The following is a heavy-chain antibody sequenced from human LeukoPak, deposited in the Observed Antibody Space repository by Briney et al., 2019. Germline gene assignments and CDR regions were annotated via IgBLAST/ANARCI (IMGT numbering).Heavy chain of an antibody. V-gene: IGHV1-46*01. CDR1: GYTFTSYY. Sequence: GASVKVSCKASGYTFTSYYMHWVRQAPGQGLEWMVIINPSGGSTSYAQKFQGRVTMTRDTSTSTVYMELSSLRSEDTAVYYCARIAVAGTRYNWFDPWGQGTLVTVSS. CDR2: INPSGGST. CDR3: ARIAVAGTRYNWFDP. J-gene: IGHJ5*02. D-gene: IGHD6-19*01.